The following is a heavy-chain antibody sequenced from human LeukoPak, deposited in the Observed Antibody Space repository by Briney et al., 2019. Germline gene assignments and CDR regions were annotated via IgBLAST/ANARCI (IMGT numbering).Heavy chain of an antibody. V-gene: IGHV4-59*01. J-gene: IGHJ4*02. D-gene: IGHD6-19*01. Sequence: AETLSLTCTLSGGSISSYYRNWIRQPPGKGLEWIGYIYYSGSTNYDPSLKSRVTISVDTSKNQFSLKLSSVTAADTAVYYCARDLRSSGWYVFDHWGRGTLVTVSS. CDR3: ARDLRSSGWYVFDH. CDR2: IYYSGST. CDR1: GGSISSYY.